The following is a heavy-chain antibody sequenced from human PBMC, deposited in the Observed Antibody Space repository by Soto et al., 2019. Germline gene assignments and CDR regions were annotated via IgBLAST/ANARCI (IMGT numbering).Heavy chain of an antibody. V-gene: IGHV3-15*01. CDR3: TTYDCILGSDRYRWAN. D-gene: IGHD3-16*02. J-gene: IGHJ4*02. Sequence: EVQLVESGGGFVKPGGSLRLSCAASGFTFSNAWMSWVRQAPGNGLEWVARIKSKIDGGTTDDAATVKGRFTISRDYSKNALYLQMNSLETEDTAVYYCTTYDCILGSDRYRWANWGQVALVTVSA. CDR2: IKSKIDGGTT. CDR1: GFTFSNAW.